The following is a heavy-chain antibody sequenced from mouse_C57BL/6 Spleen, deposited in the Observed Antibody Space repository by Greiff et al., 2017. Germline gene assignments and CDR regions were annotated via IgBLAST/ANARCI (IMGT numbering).Heavy chain of an antibody. V-gene: IGHV1-15*01. J-gene: IGHJ2*01. Sequence: QVQLKESGAELVRPGASVTLSCKASGYTFTDYEMHWVKQTPVHGLEWIGAIDPETGGTAYNQKFKGKAILTADKSSSTAYMGLRSLTSEDSAVYCCTRGYGNRGDYFDYWGQGTTLTVSS. CDR3: TRGYGNRGDYFDY. CDR2: IDPETGGT. D-gene: IGHD2-1*01. CDR1: GYTFTDYE.